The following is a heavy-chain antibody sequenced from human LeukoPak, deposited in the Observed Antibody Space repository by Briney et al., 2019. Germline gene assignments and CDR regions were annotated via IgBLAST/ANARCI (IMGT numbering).Heavy chain of an antibody. CDR1: GGSISSSSYY. CDR2: IYYSGST. J-gene: IGHJ3*02. CDR3: ARLVVVPAAIAAFDI. D-gene: IGHD2-2*01. Sequence: SETLSLTCTVSGGSISSSSYYWGWIRQPPGKGLEWIGSIYYSGSTYYNPSLKSRVTISVDTSKNQFSLKLSSVTAADTAVYYCARLVVVPAAIAAFDIWGQGTMVTVSS. V-gene: IGHV4-39*01.